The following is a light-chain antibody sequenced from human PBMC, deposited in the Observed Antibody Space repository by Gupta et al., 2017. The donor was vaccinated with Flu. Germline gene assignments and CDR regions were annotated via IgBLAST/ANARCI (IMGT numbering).Light chain of an antibody. CDR2: DAS. J-gene: IGKJ2*01. CDR3: QQYDNRPPYT. CDR1: QDISNY. V-gene: IGKV1-33*01. Sequence: DIQMTQSPSSLSASVGDRVTITCQASQDISNYLNWYQQKPGKAPKLLIYDASNLETGVPSRFSGSGSGTDFTCTISSLQPEDIATYYCQQYDNRPPYTFGQGTKLEIK.